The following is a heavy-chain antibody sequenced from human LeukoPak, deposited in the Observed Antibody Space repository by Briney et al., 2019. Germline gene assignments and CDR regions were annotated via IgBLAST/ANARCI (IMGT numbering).Heavy chain of an antibody. CDR1: GGSISNYY. D-gene: IGHD6-19*01. J-gene: IGHJ5*02. V-gene: IGHV4-59*01. CDR3: ARGYSSGWDWFDP. Sequence: SETLSLTCTVSGGSISNYYWSWIRQPPGKGLEWIGYIYYSGSTNYNPSLKSRVTISVDTSKNQFSLNLSSVTAADTAVYYCARGYSSGWDWFDPWGQGTLVTVSS. CDR2: IYYSGST.